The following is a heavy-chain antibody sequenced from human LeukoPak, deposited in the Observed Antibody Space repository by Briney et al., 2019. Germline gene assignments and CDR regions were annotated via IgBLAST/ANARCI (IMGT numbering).Heavy chain of an antibody. V-gene: IGHV3-23*01. Sequence: PGGSLRLSCAASGFTFSSYAMSWVRQAPGKGLEWVSAISGSGGSAHYADSVKGRFTISRDNSKNTLYLQMNSLRAEDTAVYYCAKDGTVATYYFDYWGQGTLVTVSS. J-gene: IGHJ4*02. D-gene: IGHD4-23*01. CDR2: ISGSGGSA. CDR1: GFTFSSYA. CDR3: AKDGTVATYYFDY.